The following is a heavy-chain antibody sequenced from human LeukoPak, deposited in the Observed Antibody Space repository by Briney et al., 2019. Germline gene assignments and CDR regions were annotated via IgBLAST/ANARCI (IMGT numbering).Heavy chain of an antibody. D-gene: IGHD3-22*01. J-gene: IGHJ4*02. CDR2: IKQDGSEK. Sequence: GGSQRLSCAASGFTFSSYWMSWVRQAPGKGLEWVANIKQDGSEKYYVDSVKGRFTISRDNAKNSLYLQMNSLRAEDTAVYYCARWVNYYDSSGYYWHPLDYWGQGTLVTVSS. CDR3: ARWVNYYDSSGYYWHPLDY. CDR1: GFTFSSYW. V-gene: IGHV3-7*01.